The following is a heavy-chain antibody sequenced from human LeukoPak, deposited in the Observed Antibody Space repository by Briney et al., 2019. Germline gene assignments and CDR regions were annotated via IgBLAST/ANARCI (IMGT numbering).Heavy chain of an antibody. CDR3: ARGRPTYYGDPYYFDY. CDR1: GYTFTSYY. V-gene: IGHV1-46*01. D-gene: IGHD3-10*01. Sequence: GASVKVSCKASGYTFTSYYIHWVRQAPGQGLEWMGLINPSGGSTNYAQKFQGRVTMTRDTSTSTVYMELSSLRSEDTAVYYCARGRPTYYGDPYYFDYWGQGTLVTVSS. CDR2: INPSGGST. J-gene: IGHJ4*02.